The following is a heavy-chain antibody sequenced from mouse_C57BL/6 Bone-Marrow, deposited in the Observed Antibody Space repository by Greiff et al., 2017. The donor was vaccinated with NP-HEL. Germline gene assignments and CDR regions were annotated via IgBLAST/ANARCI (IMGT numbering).Heavy chain of an antibody. Sequence: EVKVEESGGGLVQPGGSMKLSCVASGFTFSNYWMNWVRQSPEKGLEWVAQIRLKSDNYATHYAESVKGRFTISRDDSKSSVYLQMNNLRAEDTGIYYCTRGRGYFDVWGTGTTVTVSS. CDR2: IRLKSDNYAT. CDR3: TRGRGYFDV. J-gene: IGHJ1*03. CDR1: GFTFSNYW. V-gene: IGHV6-3*01.